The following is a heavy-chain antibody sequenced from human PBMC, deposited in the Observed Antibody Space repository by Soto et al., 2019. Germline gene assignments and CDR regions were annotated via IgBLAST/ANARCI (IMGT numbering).Heavy chain of an antibody. CDR3: AREALGGDGYTRFEY. J-gene: IGHJ4*02. CDR2: IITSLDIA. D-gene: IGHD2-21*01. V-gene: IGHV1-69*08. Sequence: QVQLVQSGAEVKKPGSSVKVSCKASGGTFSSYTISWVRQAPGQGLEWMGRIITSLDIANYAQQFQGTVTITADKSTSTAYMELSSLRSEDTAVYYCAREALGGDGYTRFEYWGQGSLVTVSS. CDR1: GGTFSSYT.